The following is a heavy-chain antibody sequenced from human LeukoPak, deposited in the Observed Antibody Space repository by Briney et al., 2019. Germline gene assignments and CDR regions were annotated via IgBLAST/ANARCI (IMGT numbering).Heavy chain of an antibody. V-gene: IGHV4-59*01. Sequence: SETLSLICAVYGGSFSGYYWSWIRQPPGKGLEWIGYVHYSGSTNYNPSLKSRLTISVDTSESQISLKLSSVTAADTAMYYCARRGYNYGWAGGWFDPWGQGTLVTVSS. CDR1: GGSFSGYY. CDR2: VHYSGST. D-gene: IGHD5-18*01. CDR3: ARRGYNYGWAGGWFDP. J-gene: IGHJ5*02.